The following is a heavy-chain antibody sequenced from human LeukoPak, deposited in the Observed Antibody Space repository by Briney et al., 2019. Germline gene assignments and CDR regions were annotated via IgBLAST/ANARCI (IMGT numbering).Heavy chain of an antibody. Sequence: GGSLRLSCAASGFTFSSEWMHWVRQAPGKGLMWVSRINTDGSNTHYADSVKGRFTISRDNAKNTLYLQMNGLRVEDTAVYYCVVWGEDRSGHRFDFWGQGTLVTVSS. V-gene: IGHV3-74*01. CDR1: GFTFSSEW. CDR2: INTDGSNT. D-gene: IGHD3-22*01. CDR3: VVWGEDRSGHRFDF. J-gene: IGHJ4*02.